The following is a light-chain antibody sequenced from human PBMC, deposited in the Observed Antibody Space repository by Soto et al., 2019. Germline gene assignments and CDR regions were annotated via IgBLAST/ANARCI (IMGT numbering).Light chain of an antibody. CDR2: GAS. CDR3: QQYGSSLWT. CDR1: QSVSSSY. J-gene: IGKJ1*01. V-gene: IGKV3-20*01. Sequence: EIVLTQSPGTLSLSPGERATLSCRASQSVSSSYLAWYQQKPGQGPRLLIYGASSRASGIPDRFSGSGSGTDLTLTIGRLEPEDFAVYYCQQYGSSLWTFGQGTKVEIK.